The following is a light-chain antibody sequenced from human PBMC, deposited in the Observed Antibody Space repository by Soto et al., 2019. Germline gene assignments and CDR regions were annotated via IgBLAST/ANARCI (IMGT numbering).Light chain of an antibody. CDR3: QPRSSWPRIT. Sequence: ESMLTQSPATLSLSPGERATLSCRASQSVRSYLAWYQQKPGQAPRLLIYDASNRAPGIPARFSGSGSGTDFTPTSSSLGPERFAVLYCQPRSSWPRITFGQGTRLEIK. V-gene: IGKV3-11*01. CDR2: DAS. CDR1: QSVRSY. J-gene: IGKJ5*01.